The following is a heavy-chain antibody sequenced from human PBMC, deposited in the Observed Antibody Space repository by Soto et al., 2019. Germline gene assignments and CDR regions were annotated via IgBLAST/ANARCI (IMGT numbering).Heavy chain of an antibody. V-gene: IGHV3-30*18. CDR3: AKDRLAGTLSGY. J-gene: IGHJ4*02. D-gene: IGHD6-19*01. Sequence: PGGSLRLSCAASGFTFSSYGMHWVRQAPGKGLGWVAVISYDGSNKYYADSVKGRFTISRDNSKNTLYLQMNSLRAEDTAVYYCAKDRLAGTLSGYWGQGTLVTAPQ. CDR1: GFTFSSYG. CDR2: ISYDGSNK.